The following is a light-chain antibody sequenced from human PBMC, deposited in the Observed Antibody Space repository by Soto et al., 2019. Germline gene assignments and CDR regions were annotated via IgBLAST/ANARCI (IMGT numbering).Light chain of an antibody. V-gene: IGKV1-39*01. CDR1: QSISIY. CDR3: QKSYSIPHT. J-gene: IGKJ1*01. Sequence: DIQMTQSPSTLSASIGDRLTITCRASQSISIYLNWYQQKPGKAPRLLIYAATSLQSGVPSRFSGGGSGADVTLTVSSLQPEDFATYYCQKSYSIPHTVGQGTKVDIK. CDR2: AAT.